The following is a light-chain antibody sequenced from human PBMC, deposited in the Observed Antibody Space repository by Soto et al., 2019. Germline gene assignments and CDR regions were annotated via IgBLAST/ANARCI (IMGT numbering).Light chain of an antibody. Sequence: QSALTQPASVSGSPGQSITISCTGTSSDVGAYSYVSWYQQHPGKAPKLIIYDVSNRPSGVSNRFSGCKSGNTASLTISGLQAEDEADHYCSSYTSSITLVFGGGTKLTVL. CDR2: DVS. V-gene: IGLV2-14*01. CDR1: SSDVGAYSY. CDR3: SSYTSSITLV. J-gene: IGLJ2*01.